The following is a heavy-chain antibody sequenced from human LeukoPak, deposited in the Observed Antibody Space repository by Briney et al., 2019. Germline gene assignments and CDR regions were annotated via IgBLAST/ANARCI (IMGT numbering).Heavy chain of an antibody. CDR3: AKDPRSLAYCGGDCWPQTLCFDY. V-gene: IGHV3-23*01. CDR2: ISGSGGST. J-gene: IGHJ4*02. D-gene: IGHD2-21*02. CDR1: GFTFSSYA. Sequence: PGGSLRLSCAASGFTFSSYAMSWVRQAPGKGLEWVSAISGSGGSTYYADSVKGRFTISRDNSKNTVYLQMNSLRAEDTAVYYCAKDPRSLAYCGGDCWPQTLCFDYWGQGTLVTVSS.